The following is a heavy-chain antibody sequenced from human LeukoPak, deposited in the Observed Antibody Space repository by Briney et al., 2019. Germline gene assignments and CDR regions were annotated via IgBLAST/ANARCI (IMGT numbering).Heavy chain of an antibody. CDR3: ARGDYDTHGYQTR. V-gene: IGHV7-4-1*02. Sequence: ASVKVSCKASGYIFANYVLHWVRQAPGQGLEWMGWINTNTGNPTYAQGFTGRFVFSLDTSVSTAYLQISSLKADDTAMYYCARGDYDTHGYQTRWGQGTLVTVSS. CDR1: GYIFANYV. CDR2: INTNTGNP. J-gene: IGHJ4*02. D-gene: IGHD3-22*01.